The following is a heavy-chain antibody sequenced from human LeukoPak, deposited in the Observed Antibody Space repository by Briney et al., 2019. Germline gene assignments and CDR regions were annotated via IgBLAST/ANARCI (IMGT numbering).Heavy chain of an antibody. CDR2: IILIFGTA. J-gene: IGHJ5*02. V-gene: IGHV1-69*13. CDR3: ASKILTGYYMPHGWFDP. Sequence: SVKVSCKASGGTFSSYAISWVRQAPGQGLEWMGGIILIFGTANYAQKFQGRVTITADESTSTAYMELSSLRSEDTAVYYCASKILTGYYMPHGWFDPWGQGTLVTVSS. D-gene: IGHD3-9*01. CDR1: GGTFSSYA.